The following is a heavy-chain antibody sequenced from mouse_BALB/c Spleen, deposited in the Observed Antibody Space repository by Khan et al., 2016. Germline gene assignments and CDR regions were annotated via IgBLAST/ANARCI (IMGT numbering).Heavy chain of an antibody. CDR1: GYSLTGYF. D-gene: IGHD2-4*01. V-gene: IGHV1-37*01. CDR3: GRSGDYGGFPN. J-gene: IGHJ3*01. CDR2: INPYIGDT. Sequence: VQLQQSGPELVMPGASVKISCKASGYSLTGYFMYWVKQSHGKSLEWIGRINPYIGDTFYNQNFKVKATLTVDKSSSTAHLELLSLTSEDSAVYYCGRSGDYGGFPNWKRGTLVTLSA.